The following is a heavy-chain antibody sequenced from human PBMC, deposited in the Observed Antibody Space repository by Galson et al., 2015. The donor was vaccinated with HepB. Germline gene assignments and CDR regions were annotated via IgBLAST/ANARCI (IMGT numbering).Heavy chain of an antibody. V-gene: IGHV3-48*01. CDR2: ISSSSSTI. CDR1: GFTFSSYS. J-gene: IGHJ6*02. CDR3: ARDPKYYDILTGYWSLYGMDV. Sequence: SLRLSCAASGFTFSSYSMNWVRQAPGKGLEWVSYISSSSSTIYYADSVKGRFTISRDNAKNSLYLQMNSLRAEDTAVYYCARDPKYYDILTGYWSLYGMDVWGQGTTVTVSS. D-gene: IGHD3-9*01.